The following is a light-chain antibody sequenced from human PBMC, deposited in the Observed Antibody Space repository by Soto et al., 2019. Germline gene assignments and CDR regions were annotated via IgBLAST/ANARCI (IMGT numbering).Light chain of an antibody. CDR3: QQYNDWPRT. Sequence: EIVMTQSPVTLSVSPGETANLSCRASQTVTSNLAWYQQKPGRSPRLLLSGASTRATGIPARFSGSGSGTEFTLTISRLQSEDLAAYYCQQYNDWPRTFGQGTKVDIK. CDR2: GAS. CDR1: QTVTSN. J-gene: IGKJ1*01. V-gene: IGKV3-15*01.